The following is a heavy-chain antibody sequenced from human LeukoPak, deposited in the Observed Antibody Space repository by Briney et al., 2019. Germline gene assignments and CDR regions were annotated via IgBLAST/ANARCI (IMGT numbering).Heavy chain of an antibody. D-gene: IGHD2-2*01. CDR2: IYTSGST. CDR1: GGSISSGSYS. J-gene: IGHJ4*02. CDR3: ARGFGVPAAQ. Sequence: SQTLSLTCTVPGGSISSGSYSWSWIRQPAGKGLEWIGRIYTSGSTNYNPSLKSRVTLSVDTSKNQFSLKLSSVTAADTAVYYCARGFGVPAAQWGQGTLVTVSS. V-gene: IGHV4-61*02.